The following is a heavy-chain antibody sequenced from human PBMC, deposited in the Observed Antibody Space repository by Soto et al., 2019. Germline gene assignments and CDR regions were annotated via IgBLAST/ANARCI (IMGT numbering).Heavy chain of an antibody. CDR1: GFTFSDYG. CDR3: AEAIYGNYAPLDY. V-gene: IGHV3-30*18. CDR2: ISYDESEQ. Sequence: QVQLAESGGGVVQPGRSLRLTCAASGFTFSDYGMHWVRQAPGKGLEWVAVISYDESEQHYADSVKGRLTISRDNSKNNLYLKMNSLRTKDTAIYYCAEAIYGNYAPLDYWGQGTLVTVSS. D-gene: IGHD4-17*01. J-gene: IGHJ4*02.